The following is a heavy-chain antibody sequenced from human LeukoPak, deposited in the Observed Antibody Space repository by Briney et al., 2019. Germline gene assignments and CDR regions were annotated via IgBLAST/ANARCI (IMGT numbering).Heavy chain of an antibody. V-gene: IGHV4-39*01. CDR2: IYYSGST. CDR1: GGSISSSTYY. D-gene: IGHD3-22*01. CDR3: ARHYYDSSGYYYVRY. J-gene: IGHJ4*02. Sequence: SETLSLTCTVSGGSISSSTYYWGWIRQPPGKGLEWIGSIYYSGSTYYNPSLKSRVTISVDTSKNQFSLKLSSVTAADTAVYYCARHYYDSSGYYYVRYWGQGTLATVSS.